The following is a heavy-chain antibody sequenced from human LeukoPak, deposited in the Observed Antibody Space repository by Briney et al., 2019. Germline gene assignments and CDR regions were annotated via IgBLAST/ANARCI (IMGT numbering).Heavy chain of an antibody. J-gene: IGHJ4*02. CDR3: ARGFADFVWGSYPSSY. CDR2: ITTSDGNT. V-gene: IGHV3-21*01. D-gene: IGHD3-16*02. CDR1: GFTFSSYT. Sequence: GGSLRLSCAASGFTFSSYTMSWVRQAPGKGLEWVSTITTSDGNTYYADSVKGRFTISRDNAKNSLYLQMNSLRAEDTAVYYCARGFADFVWGSYPSSYWGQGILVTVSS.